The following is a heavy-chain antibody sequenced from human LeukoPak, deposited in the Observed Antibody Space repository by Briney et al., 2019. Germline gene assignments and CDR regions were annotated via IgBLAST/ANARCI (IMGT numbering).Heavy chain of an antibody. V-gene: IGHV1-69*01. D-gene: IGHD2-21*02. CDR3: ARDDNGEVVTATPTTIEYFQH. CDR2: IVPIFGTA. Sequence: SVKVSCKASGGTFSSYAISWVRQAPGQGLEWMGGIVPIFGTANYAQKFQGRVTITADESTSTAYMELSSLRSEDTAVYYCARDDNGEVVTATPTTIEYFQHWGQGTLVTVSS. CDR1: GGTFSSYA. J-gene: IGHJ1*01.